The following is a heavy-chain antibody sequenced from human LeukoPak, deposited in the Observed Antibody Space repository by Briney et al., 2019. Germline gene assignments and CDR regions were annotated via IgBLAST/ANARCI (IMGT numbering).Heavy chain of an antibody. J-gene: IGHJ6*03. CDR3: ARDRWDYYDSSGYYYYYMDV. CDR1: GYTFTSYD. D-gene: IGHD3-22*01. V-gene: IGHV1-8*01. CDR2: MNPNSGNT. Sequence: ASVKVSCKASGYTFTSYDINWVRQATGQGLEWMGWMNPNSGNTGYAQKFQGRVAMTRNTSISTAYMELSSLRSEDAAVYYCARDRWDYYDSSGYYYYYMDVWGKGTTVTVSS.